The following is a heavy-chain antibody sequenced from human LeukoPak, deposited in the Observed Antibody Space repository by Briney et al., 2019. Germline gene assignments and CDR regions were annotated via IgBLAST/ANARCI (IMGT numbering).Heavy chain of an antibody. V-gene: IGHV4-39*01. Sequence: PSETLSLTCTVSGGSISSSSYYWGWIRQPPGKGLEWIGSIYYSGSTYYNPSLKSRVTISVDTSKNQFSLKLSSVTAADTAVYYCARRRGKWLSEGTAFYWGQGTLVTVSS. CDR1: GGSISSSSYY. CDR3: ARRRGKWLSEGTAFY. CDR2: IYYSGST. D-gene: IGHD3-22*01. J-gene: IGHJ4*02.